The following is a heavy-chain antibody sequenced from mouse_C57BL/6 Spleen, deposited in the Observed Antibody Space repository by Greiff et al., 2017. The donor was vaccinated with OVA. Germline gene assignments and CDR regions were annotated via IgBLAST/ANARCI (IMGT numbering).Heavy chain of an antibody. CDR3: AIKWGYDAVAY. V-gene: IGHV1-81*01. J-gene: IGHJ3*01. CDR1: GYTFTSYG. CDR2: IYPRSGNT. D-gene: IGHD2-2*01. Sequence: QVQLQQSGAELARPGASVKLSCKASGYTFTSYGISWVKQRTGQGLEWIGEIYPRSGNTYYNEKFKGKATLTADKSSSTAYMELRSLTSEDSAVYFCAIKWGYDAVAYWGQGTLVTVSA.